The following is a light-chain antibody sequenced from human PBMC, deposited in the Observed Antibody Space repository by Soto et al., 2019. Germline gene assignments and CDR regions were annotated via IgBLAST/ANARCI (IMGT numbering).Light chain of an antibody. V-gene: IGKV3D-11*02. J-gene: IGKJ5*01. CDR3: QQYSSSPRT. CDR2: DVF. CDR1: QRVRDL. Sequence: EIVLTQSPATLSLSPRETATLSCRASQRVRDLLAWYQQKRGQAPRILIYDVFKRATGIPARFSGSGAGTDFTLTISRLEPEDFAVYHCQQYSSSPRTFGQGTRLEIK.